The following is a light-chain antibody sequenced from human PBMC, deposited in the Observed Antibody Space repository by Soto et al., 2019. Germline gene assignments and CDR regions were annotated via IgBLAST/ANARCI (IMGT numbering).Light chain of an antibody. CDR2: GAS. J-gene: IGKJ2*01. V-gene: IGKV3-20*01. CDR1: HSVTSSD. CDR3: QQYGNSPYS. Sequence: EVALTKSPGTLYLSPEEIATLSFKASHSVTSSDVAWYQQKPDQAPRILIYGASSRSTGIPDRFSCNGSGTDFTLNISRLEPEDCAVYYCQQYGNSPYSFDQGTKLEIK.